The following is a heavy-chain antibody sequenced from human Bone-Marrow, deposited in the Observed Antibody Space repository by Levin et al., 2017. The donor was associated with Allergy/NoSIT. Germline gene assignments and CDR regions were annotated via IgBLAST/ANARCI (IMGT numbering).Heavy chain of an antibody. Sequence: PGGSLRLSCAASGFTFSSYAMSWVRQAPGKGLEWVSAISGSGGSTYYADSVKGRFTISRDNSKDTLYLQMNSLRAEDTAVYYCAKDLYYYDSSGYLHLLPFDIWGQGTMVTVSS. V-gene: IGHV3-23*01. D-gene: IGHD3-22*01. CDR1: GFTFSSYA. J-gene: IGHJ3*02. CDR2: ISGSGGST. CDR3: AKDLYYYDSSGYLHLLPFDI.